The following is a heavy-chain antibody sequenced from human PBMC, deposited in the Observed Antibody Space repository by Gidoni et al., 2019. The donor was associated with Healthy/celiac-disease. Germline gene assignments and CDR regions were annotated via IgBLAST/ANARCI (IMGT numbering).Heavy chain of an antibody. J-gene: IGHJ5*02. D-gene: IGHD6-6*01. V-gene: IGHV4-59*08. CDR1: GGSISSYY. Sequence: QVQLQESGPGLLKPSAPLSLTCTVSGGSISSYYWSWIRQPPGKGLEWIGYIYYSGSTNYNPALKSRVTISVDTSKNQFSLKLSSVTAADTAVYDCARSSWGWFDPWGQGTLVTVSS. CDR3: ARSSWGWFDP. CDR2: IYYSGST.